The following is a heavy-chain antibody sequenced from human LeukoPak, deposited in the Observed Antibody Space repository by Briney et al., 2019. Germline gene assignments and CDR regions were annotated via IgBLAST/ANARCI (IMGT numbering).Heavy chain of an antibody. CDR3: ARSGTMTTVIPFDY. V-gene: IGHV4-59*08. CDR2: IYYSGST. CDR1: GGSISSYY. J-gene: IGHJ4*02. D-gene: IGHD4-11*01. Sequence: SETLSLTCTVSGGSISSYYWSWIRQPPGKGLEWIGYIYYSGSTNYNPSFKSRVTISVDMSKNQFSLKLSPVTAADTAVYYCARSGTMTTVIPFDYWGQGTLVTVSS.